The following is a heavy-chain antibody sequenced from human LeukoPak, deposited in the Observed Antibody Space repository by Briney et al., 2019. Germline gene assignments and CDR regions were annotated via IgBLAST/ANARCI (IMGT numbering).Heavy chain of an antibody. V-gene: IGHV4-38-2*02. Sequence: SETLSLTCTVSGYSISSGYYWGWIRQPPGQGLEWIGSIYHNGNTYYNTSLKSRVTISVDTSKNQFSLKLSSVTAADTAVYYCATASLSHPYYRWGQGTLVTVSS. CDR2: IYHNGNT. D-gene: IGHD2-21*01. CDR1: GYSISSGYY. CDR3: ATASLSHPYYR. J-gene: IGHJ5*02.